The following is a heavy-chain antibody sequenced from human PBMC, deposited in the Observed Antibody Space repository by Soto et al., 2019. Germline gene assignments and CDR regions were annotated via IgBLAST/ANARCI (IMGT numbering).Heavy chain of an antibody. D-gene: IGHD1-7*01. V-gene: IGHV1-8*01. CDR3: ASTPPRWTRELYYYYYMDV. J-gene: IGHJ6*03. CDR1: GYTFTSND. CDR2: MNPKSGNT. Sequence: ASVKVSCKASGYTFTSNDINWVRQATGQGLEWMGWMNPKSGNTGNAQKFQGRVTMTRNTSISTAYMDLSSLRSEDTAVYYCASTPPRWTRELYYYYYMDVWGKGTTVTVSS.